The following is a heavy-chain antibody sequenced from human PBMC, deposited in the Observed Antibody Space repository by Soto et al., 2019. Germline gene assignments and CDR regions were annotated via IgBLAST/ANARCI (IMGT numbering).Heavy chain of an antibody. CDR3: ARGFAYYDILTGYYMAPLFDY. D-gene: IGHD3-9*01. Sequence: LRLSCAASGFTFSSYGMHWVRQAPGKGLEWVAVIWYDGSNKYYADSVKGRFTISRDNSKNTLYLQMNSLRAEDTAVYYCARGFAYYDILTGYYMAPLFDYWGQGTLVTVSS. J-gene: IGHJ4*02. CDR2: IWYDGSNK. V-gene: IGHV3-33*01. CDR1: GFTFSSYG.